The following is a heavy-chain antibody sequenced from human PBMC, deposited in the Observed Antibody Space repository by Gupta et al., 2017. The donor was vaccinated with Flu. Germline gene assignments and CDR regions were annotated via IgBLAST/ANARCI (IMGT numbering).Heavy chain of an antibody. CDR2: IHHSGRT. CDR1: GGSFSDYW. J-gene: IGHJ4*02. Sequence: QVHLQQWGAGLLKPSETLSLTCNVSGGSFSDYWWTWIRQPPGKGLEWIGEIHHSGRTNYSPSLKSRVTISVDTSNKQFSLKVTAVTAADTAVYYCARAPPWALDGGDQGALVTVXS. CDR3: ARAPPWALDG. D-gene: IGHD3-9*01. V-gene: IGHV4-34*01.